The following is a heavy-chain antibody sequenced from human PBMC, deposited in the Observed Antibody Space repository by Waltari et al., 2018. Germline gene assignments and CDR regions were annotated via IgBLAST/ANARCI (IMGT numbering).Heavy chain of an antibody. Sequence: QVQLVQSGAEVKKPGASVKVSCKASGYTFTGYYMHWVRQAPGQGLEWMGRSNPNSWCTNYAQKVKGRVTMTRDTSISTAYMELSRLRSDDTAVYYCARGIVVVPETYYYYYMDVWGKGTTVTVSS. CDR1: GYTFTGYY. D-gene: IGHD2-2*01. CDR3: ARGIVVVPETYYYYYMDV. J-gene: IGHJ6*03. V-gene: IGHV1-2*06. CDR2: SNPNSWCT.